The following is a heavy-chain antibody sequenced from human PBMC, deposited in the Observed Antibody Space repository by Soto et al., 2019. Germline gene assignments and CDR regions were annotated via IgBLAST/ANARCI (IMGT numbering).Heavy chain of an antibody. J-gene: IGHJ4*02. CDR2: INHSGST. V-gene: IGHV4-34*01. CDR3: ARGRYSSSWYCLLDY. Sequence: SETLSLTCAVYGGSFSGYYWGWIRQPPGKGLEWIGEINHSGSTNYNPPLKSRVTISVDTSKNQFSLKLSSVTAADTAVYYCARGRYSSSWYCLLDYWGQGTLVTVS. D-gene: IGHD6-13*01. CDR1: GGSFSGYY.